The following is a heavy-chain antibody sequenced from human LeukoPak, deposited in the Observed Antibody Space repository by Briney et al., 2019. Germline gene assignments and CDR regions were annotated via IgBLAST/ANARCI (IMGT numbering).Heavy chain of an antibody. V-gene: IGHV4-34*01. CDR3: ARGEIMVRGKPFDY. Sequence: SETLSLTCAVYGGSFSGYYWTWIRQPPGKGLEWIGEIHHSGSTNYNPSLKSRVTISVDKSKNQFSLKLSSVTAADTAVYYCARGEIMVRGKPFDYWGQGTLVTVSS. J-gene: IGHJ4*02. D-gene: IGHD3-10*01. CDR1: GGSFSGYY. CDR2: IHHSGST.